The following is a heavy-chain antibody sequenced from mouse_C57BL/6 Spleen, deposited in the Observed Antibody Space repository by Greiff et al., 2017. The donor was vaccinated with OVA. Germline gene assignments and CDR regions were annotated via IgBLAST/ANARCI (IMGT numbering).Heavy chain of an antibody. D-gene: IGHD1-1*02. V-gene: IGHV1-69*01. CDR3: AKRGVANFDY. CDR2: IDPTDSYT. J-gene: IGHJ2*01. Sequence: VQLQQPGAELVMPGASVKLSCKASGYTFTSYWMHWVKQRPGQGLEWIGEIDPTDSYTNYNQKFKGKATLTVDKSSSKAYMQLSSLTSEDSAVYYCAKRGVANFDYWGQGTTLTVSS. CDR1: GYTFTSYW.